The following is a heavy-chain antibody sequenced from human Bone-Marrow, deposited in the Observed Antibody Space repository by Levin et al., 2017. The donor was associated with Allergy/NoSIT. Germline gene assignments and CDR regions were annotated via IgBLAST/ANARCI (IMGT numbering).Heavy chain of an antibody. V-gene: IGHV3-48*02. J-gene: IGHJ4*02. Sequence: GGSLRLSCAASGFTFRHYTMNWVRQAPGKGLEWVSCITSSGDGTYYADSVKGRFTISRDNAKNSLYLQLNRLRDEDTAMYYCARDPARGYYDSSGYSGDHWGQGNLVTVSS. CDR3: ARDPARGYYDSSGYSGDH. D-gene: IGHD3-22*01. CDR1: GFTFRHYT. CDR2: ITSSGDGT.